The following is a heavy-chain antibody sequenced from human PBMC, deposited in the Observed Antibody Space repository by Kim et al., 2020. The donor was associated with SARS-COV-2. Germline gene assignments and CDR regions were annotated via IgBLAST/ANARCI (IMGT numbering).Heavy chain of an antibody. CDR3: ARDRRGYSYGTLDY. V-gene: IGHV3-21*01. D-gene: IGHD5-18*01. J-gene: IGHJ4*02. Sequence: ADSVKGRFTISRDNAKNSLYLQMNSLRAEDTAVYYCARDRRGYSYGTLDYWGQGTLVTVSS.